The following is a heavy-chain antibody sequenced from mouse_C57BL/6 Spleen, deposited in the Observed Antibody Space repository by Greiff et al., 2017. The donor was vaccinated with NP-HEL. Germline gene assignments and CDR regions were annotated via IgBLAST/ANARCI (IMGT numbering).Heavy chain of an antibody. Sequence: EVQLVESEGGLVQPGSSMKLSCTASGFTFSDYYMAWVRQVPEKGLEWVANINYDGSSTYYLDSLKSRFIISRDNAKNILYLQMSSLKSEDTATYYCARVRGYYDLYFDYWGQGTTLTVSS. CDR3: ARVRGYYDLYFDY. CDR1: GFTFSDYY. CDR2: INYDGSST. V-gene: IGHV5-16*01. J-gene: IGHJ2*01. D-gene: IGHD2-3*01.